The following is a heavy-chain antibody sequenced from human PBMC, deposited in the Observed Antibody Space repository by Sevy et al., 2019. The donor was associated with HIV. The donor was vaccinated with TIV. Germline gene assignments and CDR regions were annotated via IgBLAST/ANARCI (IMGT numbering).Heavy chain of an antibody. J-gene: IGHJ4*02. D-gene: IGHD3-22*01. CDR2: IRCKDYGGAK. CDR3: TMGYYYDSSGYSDY. V-gene: IGHV3-49*03. CDR1: GFTFGDYA. Sequence: GGSLRPSCTGSGFTFGDYAMSWFRQAPGMGLEGVGFIRCKDYGGAKEYAGSVKGRFTISREDSKSIADLQMNRLKTEDTAFYYCTMGYYYDSSGYSDYWGQGTLVTVSS.